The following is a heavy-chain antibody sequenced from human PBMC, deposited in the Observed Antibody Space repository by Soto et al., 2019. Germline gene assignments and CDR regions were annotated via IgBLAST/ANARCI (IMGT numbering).Heavy chain of an antibody. CDR2: ISSSSSYI. J-gene: IGHJ4*02. D-gene: IGHD3-3*01. Sequence: PGGSLRLSCAASGFTFSSYSMNWVRQAPGKGLEWVSSISSSSSYIYYADSVKGRFTISRDNAKNSLYLQVNSLRAEDTAVYYCARDIGVLEWLLFFDYWGQGTLVTVSS. V-gene: IGHV3-21*01. CDR1: GFTFSSYS. CDR3: ARDIGVLEWLLFFDY.